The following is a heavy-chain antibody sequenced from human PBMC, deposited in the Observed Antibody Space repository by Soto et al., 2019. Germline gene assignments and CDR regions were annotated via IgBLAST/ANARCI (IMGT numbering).Heavy chain of an antibody. CDR3: ARRSSSWYFDY. D-gene: IGHD6-13*01. J-gene: IGHJ4*02. CDR2: IYYSGST. V-gene: IGHV4-59*01. CDR1: GGSISSYY. Sequence: LTCTVSGGSISSYYWSWIRQPPGKGLEWIGYIYYSGSTNYNPSLKSRVTISVDTSKNQFSLKLSSVTAADTAVYYCARRSSSWYFDYWGRGTLVTVSS.